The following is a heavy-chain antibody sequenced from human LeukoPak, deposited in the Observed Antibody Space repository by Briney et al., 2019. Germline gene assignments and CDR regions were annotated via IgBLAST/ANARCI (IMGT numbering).Heavy chain of an antibody. CDR1: GFILRNNW. V-gene: IGHV3-15*07. J-gene: IGHJ4*02. CDR3: TTGGGVGAIRTGAY. D-gene: IGHD1-26*01. Sequence: PGGSLRLPCAASGFILRNNWMNWVRQGPGKGLEWVGRIKRETDGGTTDHAAPVKDRFTISRDDSKNMLFLDMKSLKIEDTGLYYCTTGGGVGAIRTGAYWGQGTLVTVSS. CDR2: IKRETDGGTT.